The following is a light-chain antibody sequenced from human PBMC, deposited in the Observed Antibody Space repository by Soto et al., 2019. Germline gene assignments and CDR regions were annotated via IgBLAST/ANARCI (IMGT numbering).Light chain of an antibody. Sequence: DIQMTQSPSSLSASVGDRVTITCRAIQGIRNDLGWYQQKPGKAPTLLIYDASTLERGVPSRFRGTGSGTEFTLSIDSLQPDDFETYYCQQYHTSSITFGQGTRLEIK. V-gene: IGKV1-17*01. CDR2: DAS. CDR3: QQYHTSSIT. CDR1: QGIRND. J-gene: IGKJ5*01.